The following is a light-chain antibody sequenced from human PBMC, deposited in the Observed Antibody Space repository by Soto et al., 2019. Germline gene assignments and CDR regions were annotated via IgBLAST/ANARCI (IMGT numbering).Light chain of an antibody. Sequence: QSVLTQPASVSGSPGQSITIACTGTSSDIGGYNFVSWYQQHPGKAPKLLIYDVGNRPSRVSNLFSGSKSGNTASRTISGIQAEDDAHYYCNSYRTVSTYVFGPGTKLTVL. CDR3: NSYRTVSTYV. CDR2: DVG. J-gene: IGLJ1*01. V-gene: IGLV2-14*01. CDR1: SSDIGGYNF.